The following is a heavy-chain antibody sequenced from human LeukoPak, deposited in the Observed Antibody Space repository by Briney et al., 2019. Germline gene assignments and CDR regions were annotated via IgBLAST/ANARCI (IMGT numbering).Heavy chain of an antibody. CDR2: INWDDQK. Sequence: NVSGPTLVNPTQTLTLTCTFSGFSLTTSGVGVGWIRQPPGKALEWLALINWDDQKVYSPSLQSRLSITKDTSKNQAVLTMANVDPVDTATYYCAHRRDSSGYQYRYWFAPWGQGTLVTVSS. J-gene: IGHJ5*02. V-gene: IGHV2-5*02. D-gene: IGHD3-22*01. CDR1: GFSLTTSGVG. CDR3: AHRRDSSGYQYRYWFAP.